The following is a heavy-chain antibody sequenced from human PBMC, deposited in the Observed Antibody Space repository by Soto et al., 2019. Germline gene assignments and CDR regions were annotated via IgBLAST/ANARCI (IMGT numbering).Heavy chain of an antibody. CDR1: GYTFTSYA. CDR3: ARAWLPTVTHEECFDP. J-gene: IGHJ5*02. Sequence: QVQLVQSGAEVKKPGASVKVSCKASGYTFTSYAMHWVRQAPGQRLEWMGWINAGNGNTKYSQKFQGRVTITRDTSESTAYMELSSLRSEDTAVYYCARAWLPTVTHEECFDPWGQGTLVTVSS. V-gene: IGHV1-3*01. D-gene: IGHD4-17*01. CDR2: INAGNGNT.